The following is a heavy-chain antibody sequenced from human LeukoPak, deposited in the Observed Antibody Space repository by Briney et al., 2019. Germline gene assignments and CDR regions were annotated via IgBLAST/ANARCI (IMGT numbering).Heavy chain of an antibody. CDR2: IYHSGST. D-gene: IGHD6-19*01. J-gene: IGHJ4*02. V-gene: IGHV4-38-2*02. Sequence: SETLSLTCTVSGDSISTADYYWGWIRQPPGKGLEWIGSIYHSGSTYYNPSLKSRVTISVDTSKNQFSLKLSSVTAADTAVYYCARIGYSSGWSFDYWGQGTLVTVSS. CDR1: GDSISTADYY. CDR3: ARIGYSSGWSFDY.